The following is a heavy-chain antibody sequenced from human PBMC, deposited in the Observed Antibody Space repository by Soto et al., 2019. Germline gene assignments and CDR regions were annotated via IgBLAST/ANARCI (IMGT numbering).Heavy chain of an antibody. J-gene: IGHJ6*03. V-gene: IGHV4-59*01. CDR1: GGSISSYY. D-gene: IGHD3-16*01. Sequence: SETLSLTCTVSGGSISSYYWSWIRQPPGKGLEWIGHIYYSGSTNYNPSLKSRVTISVDTSKNQFSLKLSSVTAADTAVYYCARGGALENYMDVWGKGTTVTVSS. CDR2: IYYSGST. CDR3: ARGGALENYMDV.